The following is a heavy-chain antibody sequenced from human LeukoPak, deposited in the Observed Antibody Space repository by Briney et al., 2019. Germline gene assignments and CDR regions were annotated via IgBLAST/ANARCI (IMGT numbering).Heavy chain of an antibody. V-gene: IGHV1-69*05. CDR3: ARGVGGYSYGYQIDY. Sequence: TVKVSCKASGGTFSSYAISWVRQAPGQGLEWMGGIIPIFGTANYAQKFQGRVTITTDESTSTAYMELSSLRSEDTAVYYCARGVGGYSYGYQIDYWGQGTLVTVSS. CDR2: IIPIFGTA. D-gene: IGHD5-18*01. J-gene: IGHJ4*02. CDR1: GGTFSSYA.